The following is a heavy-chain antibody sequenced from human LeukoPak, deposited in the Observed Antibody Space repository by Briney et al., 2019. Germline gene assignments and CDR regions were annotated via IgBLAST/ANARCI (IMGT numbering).Heavy chain of an antibody. Sequence: SETLSLTCTVSGGSISSYYWSWIRQPPGNGLEWIGYISYSGSTDSNPSLKSRVTISVDTSKNQISLKLSSVTAADTAVYYCARTYCRGGSCHFDYWGQGTLVTVSS. CDR3: ARTYCRGGSCHFDY. V-gene: IGHV4-59*08. D-gene: IGHD2-15*01. CDR1: GGSISSYY. CDR2: ISYSGST. J-gene: IGHJ4*02.